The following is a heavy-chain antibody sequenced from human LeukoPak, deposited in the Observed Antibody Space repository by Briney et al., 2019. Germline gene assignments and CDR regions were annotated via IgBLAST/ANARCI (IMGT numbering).Heavy chain of an antibody. V-gene: IGHV6-1*01. CDR2: TYYRSKWYN. Sequence: SQTLSLTCAISGDSVSSNSAAWNWIWQSPSRGLEWLGRTYYRSKWYNDYAVSVKSRITINPDTSKNQFSLQLNSVTPEDTAVYYCARDPGIAAAGTGYYYYYYGMDAWGQGTTVTVSS. CDR3: ARDPGIAAAGTGYYYYYYGMDA. J-gene: IGHJ6*02. D-gene: IGHD6-13*01. CDR1: GDSVSSNSAA.